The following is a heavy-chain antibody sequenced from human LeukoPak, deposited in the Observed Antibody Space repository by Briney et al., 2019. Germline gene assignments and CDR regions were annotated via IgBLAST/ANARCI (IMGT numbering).Heavy chain of an antibody. J-gene: IGHJ5*02. D-gene: IGHD2-2*01. CDR1: GGSISSGGYY. CDR2: IYSSANT. V-gene: IGHV4-61*08. Sequence: SETLSLTCTVSGGSISSGGYYWSWIRQPPGKGLEWIGYIYSSANTNYNPSLKGRVTMSVDTSKNQFSLTLSSVTAADTAVYYCARSKAHLSTSWYGSWFDPWGQGTLVTVSS. CDR3: ARSKAHLSTSWYGSWFDP.